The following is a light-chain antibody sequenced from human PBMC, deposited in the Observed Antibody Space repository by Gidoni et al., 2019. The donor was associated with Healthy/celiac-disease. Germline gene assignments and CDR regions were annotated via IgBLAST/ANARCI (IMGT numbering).Light chain of an antibody. CDR1: SLRSYY. J-gene: IGLJ3*02. V-gene: IGLV3-19*01. Sequence: SELTQDPAVAVALGQTVRITRQGDSLRSYYASWYPQKPGQAPVLVIYGKNNRPSGIPDRFSGSSSGNTASLTITGAQAEDEADYYCNSRDSSGNHLRVFGGGTKLTVL. CDR3: NSRDSSGNHLRV. CDR2: GKN.